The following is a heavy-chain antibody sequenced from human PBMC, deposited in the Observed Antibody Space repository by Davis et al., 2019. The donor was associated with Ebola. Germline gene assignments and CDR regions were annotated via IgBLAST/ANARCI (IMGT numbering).Heavy chain of an antibody. J-gene: IGHJ4*02. CDR1: GFTFSSYA. V-gene: IGHV3-23*01. Sequence: GESLKISCAASGFTFSSYAMSWVRQAPGKGLEWVSAISGSGGSTYYADSVKGRFTISRDNSKNTLYLQMNSLRAEDTAVYYCAKDPNRLLGYCSSTSCYFDYWGQGTLVTVSS. CDR2: ISGSGGST. CDR3: AKDPNRLLGYCSSTSCYFDY. D-gene: IGHD2-2*01.